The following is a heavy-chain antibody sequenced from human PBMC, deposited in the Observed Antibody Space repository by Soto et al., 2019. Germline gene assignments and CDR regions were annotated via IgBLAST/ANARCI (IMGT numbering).Heavy chain of an antibody. CDR1: GYPVTAYY. D-gene: IGHD3-3*01. V-gene: IGHV1-2*02. CDR3: ARGGGVGVAVSAAFDM. Sequence: QLHLVQSGAVVKKPGASVTVSCSASGYPVTAYYMHWVRQAPGRGLEWMGGINPATGAAKYTQTFQGRVTMARETYTRTVFMELGGLISEVTPVFYWARGGGVGVAVSAAFDMWGQGTLVTVYS. CDR2: INPATGAA. J-gene: IGHJ3*02.